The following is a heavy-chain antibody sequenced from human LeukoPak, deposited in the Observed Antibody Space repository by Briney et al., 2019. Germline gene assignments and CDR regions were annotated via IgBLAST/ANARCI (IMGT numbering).Heavy chain of an antibody. J-gene: IGHJ4*02. CDR2: ISAYNGNT. D-gene: IGHD3-22*01. V-gene: IGHV1-18*01. CDR3: ARGQQPWRQNYYDSSGSYGLFDY. Sequence: GASVKVSCKASGYTFTSYGISWVRQAPGQGLEWMGWISAYNGNTNYAQKFQGRVTMTRDTSISTAYMELSRLRSDDTAVYYCARGQQPWRQNYYDSSGSYGLFDYWGQGTLVTVSS. CDR1: GYTFTSYG.